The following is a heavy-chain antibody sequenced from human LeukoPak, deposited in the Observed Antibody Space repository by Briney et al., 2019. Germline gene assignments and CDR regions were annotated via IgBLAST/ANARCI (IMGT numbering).Heavy chain of an antibody. J-gene: IGHJ4*02. Sequence: SETLSLTCTVSGGSISSYYWSWIRQPAGQGLEWIGRIYTSGSTNYNPSLKSRVTMSVDTSKNQFSLKLSSVAAADTAVYYCARDTYYYDSSGYWADYWGQGTLVTVSS. CDR1: GGSISSYY. CDR2: IYTSGST. D-gene: IGHD3-22*01. V-gene: IGHV4-4*07. CDR3: ARDTYYYDSSGYWADY.